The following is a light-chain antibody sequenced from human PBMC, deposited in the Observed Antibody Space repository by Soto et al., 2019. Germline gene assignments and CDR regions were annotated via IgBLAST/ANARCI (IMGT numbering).Light chain of an antibody. J-gene: IGLJ1*01. Sequence: QSALTQPASVSGSPGQSITISCTGTSNDVGGYNYVSWYQHHPGKAPKLMIYEVSNRPPGVSNRFSGSKSGNTASLTISGPQAEDEADYYCTSYTTSSTPCVFGTGTKVTVL. CDR2: EVS. V-gene: IGLV2-14*01. CDR1: SNDVGGYNY. CDR3: TSYTTSSTPCV.